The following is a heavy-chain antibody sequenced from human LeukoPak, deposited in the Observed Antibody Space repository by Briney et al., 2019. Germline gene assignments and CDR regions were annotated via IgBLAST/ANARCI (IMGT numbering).Heavy chain of an antibody. J-gene: IGHJ4*02. CDR2: IDPDGSEK. CDR3: AIPSSYDGSRYYHAY. D-gene: IGHD3-22*01. V-gene: IGHV3-7*01. Sequence: GGSLRLSCVASGITFGSYSMTWVRQAPGKGLEWVANIDPDGSEKDYVESVKGRLTISRDNAKKILYLQMDSPRADDTAVYYCAIPSSYDGSRYYHAYWGQGTLVSVSS. CDR1: GITFGSYS.